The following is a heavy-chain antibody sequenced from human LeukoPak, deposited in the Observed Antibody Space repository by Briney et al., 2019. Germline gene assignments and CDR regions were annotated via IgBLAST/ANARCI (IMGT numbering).Heavy chain of an antibody. D-gene: IGHD6-19*01. J-gene: IGHJ4*02. CDR2: INSDGSTT. CDR1: GLTFSIYG. CDR3: ARVIYSGWEGELSD. V-gene: IGHV3-74*01. Sequence: GGSLRLSCAASGLTFSIYGMTWVRQAPGKGLVWVSRINSDGSTTSYADSVMGRFTISRDNAKNTLYLQMNSLRAEDTAVYYCARVIYSGWEGELSDWGQGTLVTVSS.